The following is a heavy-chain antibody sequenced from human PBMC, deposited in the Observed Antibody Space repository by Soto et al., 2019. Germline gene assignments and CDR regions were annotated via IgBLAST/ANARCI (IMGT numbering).Heavy chain of an antibody. D-gene: IGHD1-20*01. CDR2: ISGSGGST. J-gene: IGHJ3*02. V-gene: IGHV3-23*01. CDR3: AKARTYNWHPTSAAFDI. CDR1: GFTFSSYA. Sequence: GGSLRLSCAASGFTFSSYAMSWVRQAPGKGLEWVSAISGSGGSTYYADSVKGRFTISRDNSKNTLYLQMNSLRAEDTAVYYCAKARTYNWHPTSAAFDIWGQGTMVTVSS.